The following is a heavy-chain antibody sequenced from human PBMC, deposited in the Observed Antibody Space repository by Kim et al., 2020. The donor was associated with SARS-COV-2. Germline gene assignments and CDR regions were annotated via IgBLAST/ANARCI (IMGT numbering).Heavy chain of an antibody. V-gene: IGHV3-30*18. D-gene: IGHD3-10*01. CDR1: GFTFSSYG. J-gene: IGHJ6*02. CDR2: ITYDGSNK. Sequence: GGSLRLSCAASGFTFSSYGMHWVRQAPGKGLEWVSVITYDGSNKYYADSVKGRFTISRDNSKNTLYLQMNSLRAEDTAVYYCAKESGWGSYYAWTYYYSGLDVWGQGTTVTVSS. CDR3: AKESGWGSYYAWTYYYSGLDV.